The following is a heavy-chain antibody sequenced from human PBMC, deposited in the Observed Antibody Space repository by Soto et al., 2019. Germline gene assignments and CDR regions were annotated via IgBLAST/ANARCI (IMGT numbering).Heavy chain of an antibody. J-gene: IGHJ6*03. Sequence: GGSLRLSCATSGFTFGDYAMHWVRLAPGKGLEWVSGVTSEGGPIGYADSVKGRFTISRDNAKNSLYLEMNSLRVEDTALYYCGRDYFCSGESCFSPYRTYFMDVWGKGTTVTVSS. CDR2: VTSEGGPI. CDR3: GRDYFCSGESCFSPYRTYFMDV. V-gene: IGHV3-9*01. CDR1: GFTFGDYA. D-gene: IGHD2-15*01.